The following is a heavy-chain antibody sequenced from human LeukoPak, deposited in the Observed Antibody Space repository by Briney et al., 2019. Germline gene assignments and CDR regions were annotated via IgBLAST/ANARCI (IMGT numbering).Heavy chain of an antibody. J-gene: IGHJ4*02. Sequence: SETLSLTCTVSGGSISSYYWSWIRQPPGKRLEWIGYIYYSGSTNYNPSLKSRVTISVDTSKNQFSLKLSSVTAADTAVYYCARHYYDSSGYLVDYWGQGTLVTVSS. CDR1: GGSISSYY. V-gene: IGHV4-59*08. CDR3: ARHYYDSSGYLVDY. D-gene: IGHD3-22*01. CDR2: IYYSGST.